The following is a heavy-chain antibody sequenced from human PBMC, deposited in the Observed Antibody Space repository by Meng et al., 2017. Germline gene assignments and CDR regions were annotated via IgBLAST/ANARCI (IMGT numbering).Heavy chain of an antibody. V-gene: IGHV3-43*01. CDR1: GFTFDDYT. D-gene: IGHD3-22*01. CDR3: AKSDYYYDSSGYWDYYYGMDV. Sequence: GESLKISCAASGFTFDDYTIHWVRQAPGKGLEWVSLISWDGGSTYYADSVKGRFTISRDNSKNSLYLQMNSLRTEDTALYYCAKSDYYYDSSGYWDYYYGMDVWGQGTTVTVSS. CDR2: ISWDGGST. J-gene: IGHJ6*02.